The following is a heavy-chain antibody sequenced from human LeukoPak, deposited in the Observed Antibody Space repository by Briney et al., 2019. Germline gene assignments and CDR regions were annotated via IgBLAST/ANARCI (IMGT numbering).Heavy chain of an antibody. CDR3: ERIVGYRMVRGVMPYNPHFDY. D-gene: IGHD3-10*01. V-gene: IGHV2-70*20. CDR1: GFSLSTSGLC. J-gene: IGHJ4*02. CDR2: NDWQDNK. Sequence: SSPALAKTTHTLTLTCTFSGFSLSTSGLCVGWVRQLLGKALEWLDPNDWQDNKYYSTSEKTRLTFSKDTTKNTVVLTMTNMDPVDTATYYCERIVGYRMVRGVMPYNPHFDYWGQGTLVTVSS.